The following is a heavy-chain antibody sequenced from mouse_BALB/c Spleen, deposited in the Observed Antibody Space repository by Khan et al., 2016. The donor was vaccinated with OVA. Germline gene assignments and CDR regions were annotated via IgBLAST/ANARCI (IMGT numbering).Heavy chain of an antibody. CDR3: ARSLYYSDSYAMDY. Sequence: EVQLQESGPGLVKPSQSLSLTCTVTGYSITSDYAWNWIRQFPGNKLEWMGYISSTGSTSYNPSLKSRISITRDTSKNQLFLHLNSVTTEDTATYYCARSLYYSDSYAMDYWGQGTSVTVSS. J-gene: IGHJ4*01. CDR1: GYSITSDYA. V-gene: IGHV3-2*02. D-gene: IGHD2-13*01. CDR2: ISSTGST.